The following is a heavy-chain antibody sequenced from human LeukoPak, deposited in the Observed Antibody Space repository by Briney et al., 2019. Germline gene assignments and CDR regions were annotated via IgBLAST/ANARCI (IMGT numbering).Heavy chain of an antibody. D-gene: IGHD2-2*01. Sequence: SVKVSCKASGYTFTGYYMHWVRQAPGQGLEWMGWINPNSGGTNYAQKFQGRVTMTRDTSISPAYMELRSLRSDDAAVYYCARTGIDIVVVPAAVNWFDPWGQGTLVTVSS. J-gene: IGHJ5*02. CDR2: INPNSGGT. V-gene: IGHV1-2*02. CDR3: ARTGIDIVVVPAAVNWFDP. CDR1: GYTFTGYY.